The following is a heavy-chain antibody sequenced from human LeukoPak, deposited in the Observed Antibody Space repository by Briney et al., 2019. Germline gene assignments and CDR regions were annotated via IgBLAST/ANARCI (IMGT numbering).Heavy chain of an antibody. Sequence: GGSLRLSCAASGFTVSSNYMSWVRQAPGKGLEWVSVIFSGGSTYYADSVKGRFTISRDNSKNTLYLQVNSLRAEDTAVYYCARGPYYYDSSGLHYWGQGTLVTVSS. CDR3: ARGPYYYDSSGLHY. CDR2: IFSGGST. J-gene: IGHJ4*02. V-gene: IGHV3-53*01. CDR1: GFTVSSNY. D-gene: IGHD3-22*01.